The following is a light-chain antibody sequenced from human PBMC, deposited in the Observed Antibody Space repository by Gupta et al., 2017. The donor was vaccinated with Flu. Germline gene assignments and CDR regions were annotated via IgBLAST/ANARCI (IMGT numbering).Light chain of an antibody. V-gene: IGLV5-45*01. J-gene: IGLJ2*01. CDR1: SGINVGASK. CDR2: YKSDSDK. CDR3: VIWHSSAWV. Sequence: QAVLTQPASLSASPRASASLTCTLRSGINVGASKIYWYQQKPGSPPQYLLTYKSDSDKQQGSGVPSRFSGSKDASANAGILLISGLQSEDEADYYCVIWHSSAWVFGGGTKLTVL.